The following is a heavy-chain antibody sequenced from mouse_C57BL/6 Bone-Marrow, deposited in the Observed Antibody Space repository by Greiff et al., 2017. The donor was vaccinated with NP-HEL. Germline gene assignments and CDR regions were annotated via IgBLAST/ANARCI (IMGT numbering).Heavy chain of an antibody. Sequence: EVHLVESGGGLVQPKGSLKLSCAASGFSFNTYAMNWVRQAPGKGLEWVARIRSKSNNYATYYADSVKDRFTISRDDSESMLYLQMNNLKTEDTDVYDCEVLLRYPYWYFDVWGTGTTVTVSS. D-gene: IGHD1-1*01. CDR3: EVLLRYPYWYFDV. CDR2: IRSKSNNYAT. CDR1: GFSFNTYA. V-gene: IGHV10-1*01. J-gene: IGHJ1*03.